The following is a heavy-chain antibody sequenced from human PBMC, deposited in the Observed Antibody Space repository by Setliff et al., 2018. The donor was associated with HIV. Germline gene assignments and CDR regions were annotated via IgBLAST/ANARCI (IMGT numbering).Heavy chain of an antibody. CDR1: GFTFSSYA. Sequence: PGGSLRLSCAASGFTFSSYAMSWVRQAPGEGLEWVSSITGSGDSTYYANSVKGRFTISRDSSKNTLSLQMSSLRAEDTALYYCATGGMAAAGPGGGHGLDVWGQGTTVTVSS. J-gene: IGHJ6*02. CDR3: ATGGMAAAGPGGGHGLDV. D-gene: IGHD6-13*01. CDR2: ITGSGDST. V-gene: IGHV3-23*01.